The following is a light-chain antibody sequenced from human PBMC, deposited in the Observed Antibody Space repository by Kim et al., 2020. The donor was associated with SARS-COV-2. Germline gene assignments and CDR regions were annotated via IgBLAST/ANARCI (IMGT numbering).Light chain of an antibody. CDR2: RNN. V-gene: IGLV10-54*02. CDR1: SNIVGNQG. J-gene: IGLJ3*02. CDR3: SALDSSLSAHLPGV. Sequence: QAGLTQPPSVSKGLRQTATLTCTGNSNIVGNQGAAWLQQHQGHPPKLLSYRNNNRPSGISERFSASRSGNTASLTITGLQPEDEADYYCSALDSSLSAHLPGVFGGGTQLTVL.